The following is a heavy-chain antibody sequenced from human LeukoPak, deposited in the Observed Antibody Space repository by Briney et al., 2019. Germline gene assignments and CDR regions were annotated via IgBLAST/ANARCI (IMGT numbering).Heavy chain of an antibody. CDR3: AREGGPYRPLDY. J-gene: IGHJ4*02. Sequence: GALRLSCAASGFSFSSYEMNWVRQAPGKGLEWIGEVHLDGRTNYNPSLQSRLTMSVDFSENHISLKLTSVTAADTAVYYCAREGGPYRPLDYSGQGTLVTVSS. V-gene: IGHV4-4*02. CDR1: GFSFSSYE. CDR2: VHLDGRT.